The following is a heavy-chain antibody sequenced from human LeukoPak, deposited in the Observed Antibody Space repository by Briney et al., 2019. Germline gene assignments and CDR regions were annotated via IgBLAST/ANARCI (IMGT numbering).Heavy chain of an antibody. Sequence: GGSLRLSCAASGFTFSSYWMSWVRQAPGKGLEWVANIKQDGSEKYYVDSVKGRFTISRDNAKNSLYLQMISLRAEDTAVYYCARKDDILTGYYFFDYWGQGTLVTVSS. V-gene: IGHV3-7*01. J-gene: IGHJ4*02. CDR3: ARKDDILTGYYFFDY. CDR1: GFTFSSYW. CDR2: IKQDGSEK. D-gene: IGHD3-9*01.